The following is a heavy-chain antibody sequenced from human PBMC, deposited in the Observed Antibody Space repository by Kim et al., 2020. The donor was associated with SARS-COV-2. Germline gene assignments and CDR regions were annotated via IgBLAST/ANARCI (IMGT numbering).Heavy chain of an antibody. D-gene: IGHD3-16*02. CDR3: ARGAYDYVWGSYRDYYFDY. CDR2: IYYSGST. J-gene: IGHJ4*02. V-gene: IGHV4-61*01. Sequence: SETLSLTCTVSGGSVSSGSYYWSWIRQPPGKGLEWIGYIYYSGSTNYNPSLKSRVTISVDTSKNQFSLKLSSVTAADTAVYYCARGAYDYVWGSYRDYYFDYWGQGTLVTVSS. CDR1: GGSVSSGSYY.